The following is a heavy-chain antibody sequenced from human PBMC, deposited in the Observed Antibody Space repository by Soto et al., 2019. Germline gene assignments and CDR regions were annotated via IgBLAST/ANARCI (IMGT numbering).Heavy chain of an antibody. CDR1: GFTFNNFS. V-gene: IGHV3-30*03. D-gene: IGHD3-22*01. J-gene: IGHJ4*02. Sequence: QVQLEESGGGVVQPGSSLRLSCAGSGFTFNNFSFHWVRQVPGKGLEWLALISYDGGTKSFADSLKGRFTISRDDSKNTLYLQMNSLRAEDTAVYFCARDAAGGSVSYYGFFDHCGQGTLVTVSS. CDR3: ARDAAGGSVSYYGFFDH. CDR2: ISYDGGTK.